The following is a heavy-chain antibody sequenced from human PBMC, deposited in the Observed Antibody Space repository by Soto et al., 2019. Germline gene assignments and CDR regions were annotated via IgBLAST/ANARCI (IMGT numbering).Heavy chain of an antibody. D-gene: IGHD3-9*01. J-gene: IGHJ6*02. CDR2: IIPIFGTA. CDR3: VDGLPGYGMDV. Sequence: ASVKVSCKASGGTFSSYAISWVRQAPGQGLEWMGGIIPIFGTANYAQKFQGRVTITADKSTSTAYMELSSLRSEDTAVYYCVDGLPGYGMDVRGQRTTVTVSS. V-gene: IGHV1-69*06. CDR1: GGTFSSYA.